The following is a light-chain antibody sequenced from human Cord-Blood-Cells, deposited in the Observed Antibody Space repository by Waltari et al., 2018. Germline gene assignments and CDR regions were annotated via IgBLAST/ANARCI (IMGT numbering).Light chain of an antibody. Sequence: QSALTQPASVSGSPGQSITISCTGTSSDVGSYNLVSWYQQHPGKAPNLMIYEGSKRPSGVSNRFSGSKSGNTASLTISGLRAEDEADYYCCSYAGSSTSYVFGTGTKVTVL. J-gene: IGLJ1*01. CDR2: EGS. V-gene: IGLV2-23*01. CDR3: CSYAGSSTSYV. CDR1: SSDVGSYNL.